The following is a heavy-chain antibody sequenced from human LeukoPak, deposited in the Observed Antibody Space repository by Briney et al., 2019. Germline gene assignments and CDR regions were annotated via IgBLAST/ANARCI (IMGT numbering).Heavy chain of an antibody. CDR3: AKAEDIVVVVAATSFDY. CDR2: ISGSGGST. CDR1: GFTFSSYA. J-gene: IGHJ4*02. V-gene: IGHV3-23*01. Sequence: GGSLRLSCAASGFTFSSYAMSWVRQAPGKGLEWVSAISGSGGSTYYADSVKGRFAISRDNSKNTLYLQMNSLRAEDTAVYYCAKAEDIVVVVAATSFDYWGQGTLVTVSS. D-gene: IGHD2-15*01.